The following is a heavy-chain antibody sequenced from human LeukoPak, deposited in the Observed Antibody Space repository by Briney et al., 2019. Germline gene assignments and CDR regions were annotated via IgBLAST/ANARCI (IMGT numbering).Heavy chain of an antibody. Sequence: SVKVSCKASGGTFSSYAISWVRQAPGQGLEWMGGIIPKFDTANYAQKLKGRVTITADKSTSTAYMEVSSLRYEDTAVYYCARGAASSSWYKESYFDYWGQGTLVTVSS. CDR3: ARGAASSSWYKESYFDY. J-gene: IGHJ4*02. V-gene: IGHV1-69*06. D-gene: IGHD6-13*01. CDR1: GGTFSSYA. CDR2: IIPKFDTA.